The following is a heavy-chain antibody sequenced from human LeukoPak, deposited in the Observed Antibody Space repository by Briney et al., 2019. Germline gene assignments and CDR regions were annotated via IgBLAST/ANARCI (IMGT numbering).Heavy chain of an antibody. J-gene: IGHJ6*02. CDR1: GYTFTRYG. CDR2: ISGDNGNT. Sequence: ASVKVSCKASGYTFTRYGINWVRQAPGQGLEWMGWISGDNGNTIYAQKLQGRVTVTTDTSTSTAYMELRSLRSDDTAVYYCAREPYTPPNYGMDVWGQGTTVTVSS. V-gene: IGHV1-18*01. CDR3: AREPYTPPNYGMDV. D-gene: IGHD2-2*02.